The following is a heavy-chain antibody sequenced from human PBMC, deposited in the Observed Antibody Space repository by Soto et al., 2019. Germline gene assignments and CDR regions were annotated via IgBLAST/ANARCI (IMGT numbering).Heavy chain of an antibody. V-gene: IGHV1-24*01. D-gene: IGHD1-26*01. CDR1: GDSSTEVS. CDR3: ATGPPWDCFFF. Sequence: VQSGAEVKKPGASVEVSCKVSGDSSTEVSMHWVRQSPEKGLEWMGGYDPEKGRRISAQNFKGRLTMTEDTSTDTDYMKLIRLETEGTAVYFCATGPPWDCFFFLGQGTLVTVSS. J-gene: IGHJ4*02. CDR2: YDPEKGRR.